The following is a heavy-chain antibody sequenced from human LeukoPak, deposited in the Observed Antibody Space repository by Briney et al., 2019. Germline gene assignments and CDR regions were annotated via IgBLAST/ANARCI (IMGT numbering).Heavy chain of an antibody. CDR3: ARGTVGGSYFDY. CDR1: EFIFSNYW. CDR2: IKQDGSEK. Sequence: GGSLRLSCAASEFIFSNYWMSWVRQAPGKGLEWVANIKQDGSEKYFVDSVKGRFTISRDNTKNSLYLQMNSLRAEDTAVYYCARGTVGGSYFDYWGQGTLVTVSS. J-gene: IGHJ4*02. D-gene: IGHD1-26*01. V-gene: IGHV3-7*03.